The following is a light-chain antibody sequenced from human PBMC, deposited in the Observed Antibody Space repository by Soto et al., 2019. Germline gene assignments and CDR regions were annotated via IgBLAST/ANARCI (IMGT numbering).Light chain of an antibody. Sequence: DIQMTQSPSALSASVGDRVTITCRASQTISTYLNWYQQKPGKAPKLLSYAASTLQSGDPSRFSGSGSGTDFTLTISSLQPEDFATYYCQQSLGIPYTFGQGTRLEIK. J-gene: IGKJ2*01. CDR1: QTISTY. V-gene: IGKV1-39*01. CDR2: AAS. CDR3: QQSLGIPYT.